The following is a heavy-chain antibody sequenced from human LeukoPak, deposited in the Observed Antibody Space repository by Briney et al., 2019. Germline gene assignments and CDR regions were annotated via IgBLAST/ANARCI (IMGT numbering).Heavy chain of an antibody. CDR2: MNPNSGNT. Sequence: ASVKVSFKTSGSTLSTYDINWVRQAAGQGLEWMGWMNPNSGNTGFAQKFQGRATITRDTSITTAYLELSSLRSEDTAVYYCARAIRYQLLSDYWGQGTLVTVSS. V-gene: IGHV1-8*03. J-gene: IGHJ4*02. CDR1: GSTLSTYD. CDR3: ARAIRYQLLSDY. D-gene: IGHD2-2*01.